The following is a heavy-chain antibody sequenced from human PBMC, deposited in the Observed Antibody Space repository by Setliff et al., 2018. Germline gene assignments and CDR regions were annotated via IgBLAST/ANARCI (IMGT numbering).Heavy chain of an antibody. CDR1: GGSISSGSYY. J-gene: IGHJ6*03. CDR3: ARVDYSPINYYYYYMDV. CDR2: IYTSGST. D-gene: IGHD4-4*01. Sequence: LTCTVSGGSISSGSYYWSWIRQPAGKGLEWIGRIYTSGSTNYNPSLKSRVTISVDTSKNQFSLKLSSVTAADTAVYYCARVDYSPINYYYYYMDVWGKGTTVTVSS. V-gene: IGHV4-61*02.